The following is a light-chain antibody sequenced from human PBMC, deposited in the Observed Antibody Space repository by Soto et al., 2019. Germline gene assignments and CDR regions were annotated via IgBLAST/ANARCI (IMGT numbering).Light chain of an antibody. CDR3: SSYTSGSTVV. J-gene: IGLJ2*01. Sequence: QSALTQPASVSGSPGQSITISCTGTSSDVGGYNYVSWYQQHPGKAPKLMIYDVSNRPSGVSNRFSGSKSSNTASLTISGLQAEDEADYYCSSYTSGSTVVFGGGTKLTVL. CDR2: DVS. V-gene: IGLV2-14*01. CDR1: SSDVGGYNY.